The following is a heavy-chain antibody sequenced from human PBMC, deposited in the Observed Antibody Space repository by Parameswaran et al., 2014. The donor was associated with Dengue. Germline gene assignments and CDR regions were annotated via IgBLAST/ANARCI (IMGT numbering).Heavy chain of an antibody. V-gene: IGHV3-11*04. CDR2: ISSSGSTI. D-gene: IGHD4-17*01. CDR3: ASNSYGDWAFDI. J-gene: IGHJ3*02. Sequence: RWIRQPPGKGLEWVSYISSSGSTIYYADSVKGRFTISRDNAKNSLYLQMNSLRAEDTAVYYCASNSYGDWAFDIWGQGTMVTVSS.